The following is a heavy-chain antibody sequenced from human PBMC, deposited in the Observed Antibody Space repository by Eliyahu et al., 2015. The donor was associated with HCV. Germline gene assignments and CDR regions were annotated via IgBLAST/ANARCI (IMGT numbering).Heavy chain of an antibody. CDR3: ARITKEEVEGIDF. CDR1: GFSFSGFE. D-gene: IGHD1-20*01. J-gene: IGHJ4*02. V-gene: IGHV3-48*03. Sequence: EVRLVESGGGLVQPGGSLRLPCAASGFSFSGFEMPWVRQAPGRGXEWISYISSGSIAMYYADSVKGRFTISRDNAKNSLYLQMNSLTVEDTAVYYCARITKEEVEGIDFWGQGTLVTVSS. CDR2: ISSGSIAM.